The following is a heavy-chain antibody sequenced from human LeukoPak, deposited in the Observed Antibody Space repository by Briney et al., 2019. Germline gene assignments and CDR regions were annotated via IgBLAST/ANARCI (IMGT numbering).Heavy chain of an antibody. CDR2: ISYDGSNK. CDR1: GFTFSSYA. CDR3: AKDPSSFYYDSSGYYGDY. V-gene: IGHV3-30-3*01. Sequence: GRSLRLSCAASGFTFSSYAMHWVRQAPGKGLEWVAVISYDGSNKYYADSVKGRFTISRDNSKNSLYLQMNSLRAEDTAMYYCAKDPSSFYYDSSGYYGDYWGQGTLVTVSS. J-gene: IGHJ4*02. D-gene: IGHD3-22*01.